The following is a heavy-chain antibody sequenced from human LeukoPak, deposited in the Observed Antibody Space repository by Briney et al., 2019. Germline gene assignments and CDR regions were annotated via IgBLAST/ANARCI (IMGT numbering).Heavy chain of an antibody. V-gene: IGHV3-7*01. J-gene: IGHJ4*02. CDR3: AGDSTGYQADY. Sequence: GGSLRLSCAASGFTFSSYAMSWVRQAPGKGLEWVANIKQDGSEKYYVDSVKGRFTISRDNAKNSLSLQMNSLRAEDTAVYYCAGDSTGYQADYWGQGTLVTVSS. D-gene: IGHD3-22*01. CDR1: GFTFSSYA. CDR2: IKQDGSEK.